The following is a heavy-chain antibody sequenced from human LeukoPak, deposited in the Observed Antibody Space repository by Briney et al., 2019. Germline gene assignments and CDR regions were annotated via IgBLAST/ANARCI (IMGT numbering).Heavy chain of an antibody. Sequence: SETLSLTCTVSGGSISSYYWSWIRQPAGKGLEWIGRIYTSGSTNYSPSLKSRVTISVDTSKNQFSLKLSSVTAADTAVYYCARHTVAFYYFDYWGQGTLVTVSS. CDR3: ARHTVAFYYFDY. CDR2: IYTSGST. D-gene: IGHD4-23*01. J-gene: IGHJ4*02. V-gene: IGHV4-4*07. CDR1: GGSISSYY.